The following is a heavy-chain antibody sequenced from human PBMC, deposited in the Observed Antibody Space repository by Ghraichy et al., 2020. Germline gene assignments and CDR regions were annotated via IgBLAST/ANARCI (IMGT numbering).Heavy chain of an antibody. V-gene: IGHV3-30*18. CDR3: AKDYRGEDYYFDH. D-gene: IGHD3-16*02. Sequence: GGSLRLSCSASGFRFSIYSMHWVRQTPGKGLEWVAVIAYDGIKTKYADSFKGRFTISRDNSKNTLYLQMNSLRTDDTAVYYCAKDYRGEDYYFDHWGQGTVVAVSS. CDR1: GFRFSIYS. J-gene: IGHJ4*02. CDR2: IAYDGIKT.